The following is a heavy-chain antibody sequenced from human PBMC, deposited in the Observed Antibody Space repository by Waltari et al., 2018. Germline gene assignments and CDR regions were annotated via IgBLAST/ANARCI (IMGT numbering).Heavy chain of an antibody. CDR2: INYDGSST. D-gene: IGHD6-13*01. CDR1: GFIFSSYW. CDR3: IRENIAAAGLES. J-gene: IGHJ4*02. V-gene: IGHV3-74*01. Sequence: EVQLVESGGGLVQPGGSLRLSCVASGFIFSSYWMDWVRQAPGKGLVWVARINYDGSSTTDADSVKGRFTISRDNAKNTLYLHMSSLRAEDTAVYYCIRENIAAAGLESWGQGTLVTVSS.